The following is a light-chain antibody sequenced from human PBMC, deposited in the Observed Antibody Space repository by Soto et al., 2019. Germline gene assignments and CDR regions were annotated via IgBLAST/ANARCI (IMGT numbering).Light chain of an antibody. V-gene: IGKV1-5*01. CDR1: QSISSW. Sequence: DIQMTQSPSTLSASVGDRVTITCRASQSISSWLAWYQQKPGKAPKLLIYDASSLESGVTSRFSGSGSGTEFILTISSLQPDDFATYYCQQYNSYSPWTFGQGTKVEIK. CDR2: DAS. CDR3: QQYNSYSPWT. J-gene: IGKJ1*01.